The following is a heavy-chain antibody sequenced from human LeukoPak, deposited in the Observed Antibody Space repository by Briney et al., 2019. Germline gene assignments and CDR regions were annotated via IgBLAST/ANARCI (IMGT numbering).Heavy chain of an antibody. V-gene: IGHV6-1*01. CDR3: ARHSCGGDCTTDWSDP. J-gene: IGHJ5*02. CDR2: TYYRSKWYN. CDR1: GDSVSSNSVA. Sequence: SQTLSLTCAISGDSVSSNSVAWNWIRQSPSRGLEWLGRTYYRSKWYNDYAVSVKSRITINPDTSKNQFSLQLSSVTPEDTAVYYCARHSCGGDCTTDWSDPWGQGTLVTVSS. D-gene: IGHD2-21*02.